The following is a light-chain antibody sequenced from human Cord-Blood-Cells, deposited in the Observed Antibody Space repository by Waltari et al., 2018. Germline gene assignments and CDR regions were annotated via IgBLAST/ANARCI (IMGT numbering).Light chain of an antibody. CDR3: QQYGSSPHS. J-gene: IGKJ2*03. CDR1: QSVSSSY. Sequence: EIVLMQSPGTRSSSPGERATLSCRASQSVSSSYLAWYQQKPGQAPRLLIYGASSRDTSIPDRFSGSGSGTDFTLTISRLEPEDFAVYYCQQYGSSPHSFGQGTKLEIK. V-gene: IGKV3-20*01. CDR2: GAS.